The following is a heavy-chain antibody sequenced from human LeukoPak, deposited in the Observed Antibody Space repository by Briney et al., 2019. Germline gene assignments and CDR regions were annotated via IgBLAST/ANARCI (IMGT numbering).Heavy chain of an antibody. CDR2: INSDGSST. Sequence: GGSLRLSCAASGFTFSSYWMHWVRQAPGKGLVWVSRINSDGSSTSYADSVKSRFTISRDNAKNTLYLQMNSLRAEDTAVYYCARSYIAAAGFVFDYWGQGTLVTVSS. CDR1: GFTFSSYW. J-gene: IGHJ4*02. D-gene: IGHD6-13*01. CDR3: ARSYIAAAGFVFDY. V-gene: IGHV3-74*01.